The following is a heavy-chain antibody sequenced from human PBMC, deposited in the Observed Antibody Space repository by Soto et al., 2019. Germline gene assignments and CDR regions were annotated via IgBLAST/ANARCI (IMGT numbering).Heavy chain of an antibody. D-gene: IGHD3-22*01. J-gene: IGHJ4*02. CDR1: GFTFSNAW. Sequence: PGGSLRLSCAASGFTFSNAWMNWVRQAPGKGLEWVGRIKSKTDGGTTDYAAPVKGRFTISRDDSKNTLYLQMNSLKTEDTAVYYCTTGYYDSSGYPNKQIDYWGQGTLVTVSS. V-gene: IGHV3-15*07. CDR2: IKSKTDGGTT. CDR3: TTGYYDSSGYPNKQIDY.